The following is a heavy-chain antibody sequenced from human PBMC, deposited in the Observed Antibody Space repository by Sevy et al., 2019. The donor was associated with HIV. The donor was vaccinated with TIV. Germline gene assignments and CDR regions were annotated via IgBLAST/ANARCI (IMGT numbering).Heavy chain of an antibody. CDR3: ATTKDYYDNSGDPFDY. Sequence: ASVKVSCKVSGYTLTKLSMHWVRQAPGKGLEWMGSFDPEDGETIHAQRFQGRLSMTEDTSTATAYMELSSLSSEDTAVYYCATTKDYYDNSGDPFDYWGQGSLVTVSS. CDR1: GYTLTKLS. J-gene: IGHJ4*02. V-gene: IGHV1-24*01. CDR2: FDPEDGET. D-gene: IGHD3-22*01.